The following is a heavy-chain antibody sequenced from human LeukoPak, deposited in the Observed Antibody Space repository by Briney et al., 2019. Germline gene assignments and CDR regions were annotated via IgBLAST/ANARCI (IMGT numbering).Heavy chain of an antibody. Sequence: ASVKVSCKACGYTFTNNYLHWVRQAPGQGLEWMGMIYPRDGSTSYAQNFQGRVTVTRDTSTTTVHMELRGLRSEDTAVYYCARDQEGFDYWGQGTVVTVSS. CDR2: IYPRDGST. V-gene: IGHV1-46*01. J-gene: IGHJ4*02. CDR1: GYTFTNNY. CDR3: ARDQEGFDY.